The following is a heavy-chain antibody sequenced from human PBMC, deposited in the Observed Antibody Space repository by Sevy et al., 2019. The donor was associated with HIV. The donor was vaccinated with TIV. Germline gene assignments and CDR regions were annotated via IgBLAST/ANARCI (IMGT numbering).Heavy chain of an antibody. CDR2: IYSAGPT. J-gene: IGHJ4*02. V-gene: IGHV3-53*01. CDR3: ARVGVISSGWFYFDY. D-gene: IGHD6-19*01. Sequence: GGSLRLSCVASGFIVSSNYMSWVRQAPGKGLEWVSVIYSAGPTYYADSVKGRFTISRDNSKNTLYLQMNSLRADETAVYYCARVGVISSGWFYFDYWGQGALVTVSS. CDR1: GFIVSSNY.